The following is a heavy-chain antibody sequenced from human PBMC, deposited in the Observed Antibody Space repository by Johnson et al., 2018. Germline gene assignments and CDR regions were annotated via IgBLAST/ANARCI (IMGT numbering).Heavy chain of an antibody. CDR2: IIASGGAT. D-gene: IGHD1-26*01. J-gene: IGHJ4*02. V-gene: IGHV3-23*04. CDR1: GYSFSSSS. CDR3: PTRWDLRYFDY. Sequence: VQLVQSGGGLVQPGGSLTLSCVVSGYSFSSSSMTWVRQAPGKGLEWVASIIASGGATYYADSVRGRFTISRDNSKNTLFLQMNSLRAEDTAVYHCPTRWDLRYFDYWGQGTLVTVSS.